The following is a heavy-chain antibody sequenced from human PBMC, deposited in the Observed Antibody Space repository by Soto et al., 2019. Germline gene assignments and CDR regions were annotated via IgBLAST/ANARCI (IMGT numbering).Heavy chain of an antibody. V-gene: IGHV4-4*07. Sequence: AXETLSVTFTVSGCSISGHSWIWIRQPAGKGLEWIGHIYPSGSTSYNPSLRSRVTMSLDTSSNQIFLNLTSVTAADTAVFYCVRGRSYSVYDFWGPGTLVTVSS. CDR3: VRGRSYSVYDF. CDR1: GCSISGHS. D-gene: IGHD5-12*01. J-gene: IGHJ4*02. CDR2: IYPSGST.